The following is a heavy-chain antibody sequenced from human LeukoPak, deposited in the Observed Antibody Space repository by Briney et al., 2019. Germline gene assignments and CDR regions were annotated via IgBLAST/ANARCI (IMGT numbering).Heavy chain of an antibody. V-gene: IGHV4-4*07. Sequence: SETLSLTCTVSGGSISSYYWSWIRQPAGKGLEWIGRIYTSGSTNYNPSLKSRVTMSVDTSKNQFSLRLTSVTAADTAVYYCARVKWLSSISFDALDIWGQGTMVTVSS. CDR2: IYTSGST. CDR3: ARVKWLSSISFDALDI. D-gene: IGHD2/OR15-2a*01. CDR1: GGSISSYY. J-gene: IGHJ3*02.